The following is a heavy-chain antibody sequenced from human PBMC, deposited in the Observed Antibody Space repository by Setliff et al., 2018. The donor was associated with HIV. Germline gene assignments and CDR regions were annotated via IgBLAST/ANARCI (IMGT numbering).Heavy chain of an antibody. V-gene: IGHV5-51*01. Sequence: GESLTISCKGSRYSFTTYWIAWVRQMPGKGLEWMGIVYPGDSDTRYSPSFQGQVTISADKSISTAYLHWSSLKASDTAMYYCATLDPNYGDYANYWGQGSLVTVSS. CDR1: RYSFTTYW. J-gene: IGHJ4*02. CDR3: ATLDPNYGDYANY. D-gene: IGHD4-17*01. CDR2: VYPGDSDT.